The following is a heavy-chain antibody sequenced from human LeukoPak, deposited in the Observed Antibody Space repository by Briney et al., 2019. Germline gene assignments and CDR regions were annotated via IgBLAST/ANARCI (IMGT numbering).Heavy chain of an antibody. V-gene: IGHV3-30-3*01. D-gene: IGHD6-19*01. J-gene: IGHJ4*02. CDR2: ISNDGHFK. Sequence: GRSLRLSCAASGFTFSTYTIHWVRQAPGKGLEWVAVISNDGHFKYYADSVKGRFTISRDNSKNTLYLQKNSLRAEDTAVYYCAKDPARIAVAGMIDYWGQGTLVTVSS. CDR3: AKDPARIAVAGMIDY. CDR1: GFTFSTYT.